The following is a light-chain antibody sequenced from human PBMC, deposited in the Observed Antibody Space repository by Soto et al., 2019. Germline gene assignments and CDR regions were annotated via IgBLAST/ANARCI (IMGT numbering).Light chain of an antibody. CDR2: KAS. CDR3: QQYNTYRT. J-gene: IGKJ1*01. V-gene: IGKV1-5*03. CDR1: QSISIW. Sequence: DIQMTQSPSNLSASVGDRVTITCRASQSISIWLAWYQQKPGKAPKLLIHKASSLESGVPSRFSGSGSGTEFTLTISSLQPDDFATYYCQQYNTYRTFGQGTKVDIK.